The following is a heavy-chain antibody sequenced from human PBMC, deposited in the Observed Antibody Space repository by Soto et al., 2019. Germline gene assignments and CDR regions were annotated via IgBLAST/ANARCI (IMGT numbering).Heavy chain of an antibody. CDR1: GFTFSDYY. CDR2: ISSSSSYT. J-gene: IGHJ6*02. D-gene: IGHD5-18*01. CDR3: ARDKAQLWWGYYYGMDV. Sequence: PGGSLRLSCAASGFTFSDYYMSWIRQAPGKGLEWVSYISSSSSYTNYADSVKGRFTISRDNAKNSLYLQMNSLRAEDTAVYYCARDKAQLWWGYYYGMDVWGQGTTVTVSS. V-gene: IGHV3-11*06.